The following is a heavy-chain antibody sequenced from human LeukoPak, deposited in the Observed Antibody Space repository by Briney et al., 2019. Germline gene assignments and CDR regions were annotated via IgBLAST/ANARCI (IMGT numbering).Heavy chain of an antibody. CDR3: ARVGDSSGYYYFDY. CDR2: IYDSGST. D-gene: IGHD3-22*01. V-gene: IGHV4-39*07. J-gene: IGHJ4*02. Sequence: SETLSLTCTVSGGSIRSSYYYWGWIRQPPGKGLEWIGSIYDSGSTYYNPSLKSRVTISVDTSKNQFSLKLSSVTAADTAVYYCARVGDSSGYYYFDYWGQGTLVTLSS. CDR1: GGSIRSSYYY.